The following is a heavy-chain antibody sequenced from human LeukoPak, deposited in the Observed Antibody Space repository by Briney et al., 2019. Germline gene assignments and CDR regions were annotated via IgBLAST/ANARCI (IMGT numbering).Heavy chain of an antibody. D-gene: IGHD6-6*01. CDR3: ARAPPTYSSSSSVLDY. V-gene: IGHV5-51*01. CDR1: GYSFTSYW. J-gene: IGHJ4*02. Sequence: GESLKISCKGSGYSFTSYWIGWVRQMPGKGLEWMGIIYPGDSDTRYSPSFQGQVTISADKSISTAYLQWSSLKASDTAMYYCARAPPTYSSSSSVLDYWGQGTLVTVSS. CDR2: IYPGDSDT.